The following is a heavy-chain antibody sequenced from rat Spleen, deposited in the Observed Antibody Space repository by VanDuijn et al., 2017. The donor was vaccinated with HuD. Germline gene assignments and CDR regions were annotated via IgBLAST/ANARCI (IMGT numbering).Heavy chain of an antibody. CDR1: GFTFGDYN. CDR2: ILYDGSGT. Sequence: EVQLVESGGGLVQPGRSLKLSCAASGFTFGDYNMAWVRQAPKKGLEWVATILYDGSGTYYRDSVKGRFTISRDNARGTLYLQMDSLRSEDTATYYCARVGTRVSRFAYWGQGTLVTVSS. D-gene: IGHD1-4*01. CDR3: ARVGTRVSRFAY. J-gene: IGHJ3*01. V-gene: IGHV5S10*01.